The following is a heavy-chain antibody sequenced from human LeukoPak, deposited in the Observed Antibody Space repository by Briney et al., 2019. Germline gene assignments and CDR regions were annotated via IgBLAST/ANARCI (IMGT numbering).Heavy chain of an antibody. CDR1: GFTFSTYS. CDR3: AKGDITGMTRFSL. V-gene: IGHV3-48*01. D-gene: IGHD1-20*01. Sequence: PGGSLRLSCGASGFTFSTYSMNWVRQAPGKGLEWVSYISSSSSTIYYADSVKGRFTISRDNAKNSLYLQMNSLRAEDAAVYYCAKGDITGMTRFSLWGQGTLVTVSS. CDR2: ISSSSSTI. J-gene: IGHJ4*02.